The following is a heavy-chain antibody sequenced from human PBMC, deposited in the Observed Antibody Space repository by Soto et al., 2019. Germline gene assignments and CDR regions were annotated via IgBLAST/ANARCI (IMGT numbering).Heavy chain of an antibody. Sequence: EVQLVESGGGLVKPGGSLRLSCAASDFSISNAWMNWVRQAPGKGLEWVGRSKTRSEGEATDYAAPLKDRFTISRADSKNTLFRQMNSLKTEDTAVYYCTTGSVEGVWGQGATVIVSS. CDR3: TTGSVEGV. J-gene: IGHJ6*02. V-gene: IGHV3-15*07. CDR1: DFSISNAW. D-gene: IGHD2-15*01. CDR2: SKTRSEGEAT.